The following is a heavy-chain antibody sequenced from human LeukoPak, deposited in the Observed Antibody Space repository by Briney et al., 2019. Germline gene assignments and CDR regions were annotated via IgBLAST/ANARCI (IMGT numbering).Heavy chain of an antibody. J-gene: IGHJ6*02. CDR2: MNPNSGNT. D-gene: IGHD3-3*01. CDR1: GGTFSSYA. CDR3: ARSHDFWSGFNYYYYGMDV. Sequence: ASVKVSCKASGGTFSSYAISWVRQATGQGLEWMGWMNPNSGNTGYAQKFQGRVTMTRNTSISTAYMELSSLRSEDTAVYYCARSHDFWSGFNYYYYGMDVWGQGTTVTVSS. V-gene: IGHV1-8*02.